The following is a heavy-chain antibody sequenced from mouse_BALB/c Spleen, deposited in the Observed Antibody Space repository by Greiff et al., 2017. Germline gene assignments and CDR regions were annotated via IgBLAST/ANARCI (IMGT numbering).Heavy chain of an antibody. D-gene: IGHD1-1*01. Sequence: EVKLVVSGGDLVKPGGSLKLSCAASGFTFSSYGMSWVRQTPDKRLEWVATISSGGSYTYYPDSVKGRFTISRDNAKNTLYLQRSSLKSEDTAMYYRARRDTTVADDWGHGTTRTVAA. V-gene: IGHV5-6*02. CDR2: ISSGGSYT. CDR1: GFTFSSYG. J-gene: IGHJ2*01. CDR3: ARRDTTVADD.